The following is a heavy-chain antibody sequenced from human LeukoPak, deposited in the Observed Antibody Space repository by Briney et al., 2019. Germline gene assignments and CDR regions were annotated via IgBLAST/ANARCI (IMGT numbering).Heavy chain of an antibody. J-gene: IGHJ5*02. CDR1: GGSVTSCIYH. Sequence: ASETLSLTCTVSGGSVTSCIYHWGWLRQSQGLGLEWIGSVYFSGGTHHNPSLQSRVTVSTDTSKNQFSLRLSSVTAAHTALYCCARDQYYDGRGRFDPWGQGTLVTVSS. V-gene: IGHV4-39*07. CDR2: VYFSGGT. D-gene: IGHD3-16*01. CDR3: ARDQYYDGRGRFDP.